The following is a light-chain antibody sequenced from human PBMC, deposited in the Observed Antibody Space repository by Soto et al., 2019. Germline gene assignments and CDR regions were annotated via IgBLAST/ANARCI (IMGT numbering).Light chain of an antibody. Sequence: EIVLTQSPGTLSLSPGERATLSCRASQSVSNNYLAWYQQKPGQAPRLPIYDASSRATGIPARFSGSGSGTDFTLTISYLEPEDFAVYYCLQRSDWPITFGQGTRLEI. J-gene: IGKJ5*01. CDR2: DAS. CDR1: QSVSNNY. CDR3: LQRSDWPIT. V-gene: IGKV3D-20*02.